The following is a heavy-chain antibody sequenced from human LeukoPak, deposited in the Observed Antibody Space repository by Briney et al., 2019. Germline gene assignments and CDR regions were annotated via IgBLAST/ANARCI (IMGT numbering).Heavy chain of an antibody. J-gene: IGHJ5*02. CDR2: ISYDGSYK. V-gene: IGHV3-30-3*01. CDR1: GFTFSTYA. Sequence: GRSLRLSCAASGFTFSTYAMHWVRQAPGKGLEWVAAISYDGSYKYHADSVKGRFTISRDNSKNTLYLQMNSLGAEDTAVYYCARVYTFGSGWSNWFDPWGQGTLVTVSS. D-gene: IGHD6-19*01. CDR3: ARVYTFGSGWSNWFDP.